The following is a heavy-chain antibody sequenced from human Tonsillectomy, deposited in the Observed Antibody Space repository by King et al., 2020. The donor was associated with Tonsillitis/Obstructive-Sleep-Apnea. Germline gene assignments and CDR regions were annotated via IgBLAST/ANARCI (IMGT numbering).Heavy chain of an antibody. CDR1: GFTFSSYS. Sequence: VQLVESGGGLVKPGGSLRLSCAASGFTFSSYSMNWVRQAPGKGLEWVSSISSSSSYIYYADSVKGRFTISRDNAKNSLYLQMNSLRAEDTAVYYCARDAPQEYGDYGYADAFDIWGQGTMVTVSS. CDR3: ARDAPQEYGDYGYADAFDI. V-gene: IGHV3-21*01. D-gene: IGHD4-17*01. J-gene: IGHJ3*02. CDR2: ISSSSSYI.